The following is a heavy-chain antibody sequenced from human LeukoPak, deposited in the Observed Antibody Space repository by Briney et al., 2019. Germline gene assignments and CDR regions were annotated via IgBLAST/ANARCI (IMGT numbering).Heavy chain of an antibody. CDR2: IYTSGST. CDR1: GGSISNSY. CDR3: ARRRSGGRDFDY. J-gene: IGHJ4*02. Sequence: SETLSLTCAVSGGSISNSYWSWIRQPPGKGLEWIGYIYTSGSTNYNPSLKSRVTISVGTSKNQFSLNLSSVTAADTAVYYCARRRSGGRDFDYWGQGTLVAVSS. V-gene: IGHV4-4*09. D-gene: IGHD2-15*01.